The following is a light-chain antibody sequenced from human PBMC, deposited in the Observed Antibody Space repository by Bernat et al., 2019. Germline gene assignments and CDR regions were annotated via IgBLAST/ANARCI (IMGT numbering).Light chain of an antibody. Sequence: DIQMTQSPSSLSASVGDRVTITCQASQDISNYLNWYQQKPGKAPKLLIYDASNLETGVPSRFSGSGSGTDFTFTISSLQPEDIATYYCQQYDNLPSVTFGQGTKVEI. CDR3: QQYDNLPSVT. J-gene: IGKJ1*01. CDR2: DAS. V-gene: IGKV1-33*01. CDR1: QDISNY.